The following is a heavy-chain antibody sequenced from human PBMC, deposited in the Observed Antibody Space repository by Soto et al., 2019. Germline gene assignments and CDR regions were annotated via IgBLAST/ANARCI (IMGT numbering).Heavy chain of an antibody. Sequence: GGSLRLSCAASGFTFSSSWMHWVRQAPGKGLVWVSHINSDGTDTNYADSVKGRFTISRDNAKNTVYPQMNSLRAEDTAVYYCAKDITRSTIFGRFDYWGQGTLVTVSS. CDR3: AKDITRSTIFGRFDY. D-gene: IGHD3-3*01. J-gene: IGHJ4*02. CDR2: INSDGTDT. V-gene: IGHV3-74*01. CDR1: GFTFSSSW.